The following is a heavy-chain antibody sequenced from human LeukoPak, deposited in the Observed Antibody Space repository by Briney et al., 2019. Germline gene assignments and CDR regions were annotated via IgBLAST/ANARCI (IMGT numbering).Heavy chain of an antibody. J-gene: IGHJ6*03. V-gene: IGHV3-7*01. Sequence: GGSLRLPCAASGFTFSSYWMIWVRQAPGKGLEWVANIKQDGSEKYYVDSVKGRFTISRDNAKNSVYLQMNSLRVEDTAVYYCAKDVHPTRGYYMDVWGKGTTVTVSS. CDR2: IKQDGSEK. CDR3: AKDVHPTRGYYMDV. D-gene: IGHD5-12*01. CDR1: GFTFSSYW.